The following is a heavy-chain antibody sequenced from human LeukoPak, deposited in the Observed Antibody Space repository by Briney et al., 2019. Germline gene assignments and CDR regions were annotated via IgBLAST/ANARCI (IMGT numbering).Heavy chain of an antibody. J-gene: IGHJ4*02. CDR2: IIPIFGTA. D-gene: IGHD3-22*01. Sequence: VASVKVSCKASGGTFSSYAISWVRQAPGQGLEWMGGIIPIFGTANYAQKFQGRVTITADESTSTAYMELSSLRSEDTAVYYCARRGDSSGYYFGWGQGTLVTASS. V-gene: IGHV1-69*13. CDR3: ARRGDSSGYYFG. CDR1: GGTFSSYA.